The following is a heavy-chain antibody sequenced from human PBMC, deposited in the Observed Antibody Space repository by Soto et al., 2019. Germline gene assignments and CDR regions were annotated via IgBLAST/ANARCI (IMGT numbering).Heavy chain of an antibody. V-gene: IGHV1-18*01. D-gene: IGHD2-15*01. Sequence: ASVKVSCKASGYTFTSYGISWVRQAPGQGLEWMGWISAYNGNTNYAQKLQGRVTMTTDTSTSTAYMELRSLRSDDTAVYYCAREQRSGGSGYSGTTYYYYGRGVCDRETTVTVSS. CDR2: ISAYNGNT. J-gene: IGHJ6*02. CDR3: AREQRSGGSGYSGTTYYYYGRGV. CDR1: GYTFTSYG.